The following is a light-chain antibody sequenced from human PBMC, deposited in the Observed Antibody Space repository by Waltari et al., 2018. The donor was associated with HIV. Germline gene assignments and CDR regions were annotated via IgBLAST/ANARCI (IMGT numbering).Light chain of an antibody. CDR3: QSFDNSLGGSVI. CDR1: TSNIGACYD. J-gene: IGLJ2*01. V-gene: IGLV1-40*01. CDR2: ASR. Sequence: QSALTPPPSVSGPPGQRVTISCTAGTSNIGACYDVPCYLKLPPPAPQLLIYASRKRRSAGPDRCSGAEAGASAALVTTGLQAEDEADYYCQSFDNSLGGSVIFGGGTKLTVL.